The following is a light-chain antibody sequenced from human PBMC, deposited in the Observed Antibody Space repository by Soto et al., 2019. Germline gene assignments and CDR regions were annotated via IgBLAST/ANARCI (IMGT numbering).Light chain of an antibody. CDR3: QQYGSSPIT. CDR2: GAS. V-gene: IGKV3-20*01. J-gene: IGKJ5*01. Sequence: EVVMTQSPATLSVSPGERATLPCRASQSVSSDLAWYQQNPGQARMLLIYGASTRATGIPARFSGSGSGTDFTLTISRLEPEDFAVYYCQQYGSSPITFGQGTRLEI. CDR1: QSVSSD.